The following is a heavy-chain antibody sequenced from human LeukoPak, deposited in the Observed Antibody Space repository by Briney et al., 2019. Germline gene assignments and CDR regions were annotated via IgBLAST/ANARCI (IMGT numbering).Heavy chain of an antibody. CDR1: GFTFSSYA. D-gene: IGHD1-1*01. Sequence: SGGSLRLSCAASGFTFSSYAMSWVRQAPGKGPEWVSAISGSGGSTYYADSVKGRFTISRDNSKNTLYLQMNSLRAEDTAEYYCAKSLLTTATGTGRAFDIWGQGTMVTVSA. V-gene: IGHV3-23*01. CDR3: AKSLLTTATGTGRAFDI. CDR2: ISGSGGST. J-gene: IGHJ3*02.